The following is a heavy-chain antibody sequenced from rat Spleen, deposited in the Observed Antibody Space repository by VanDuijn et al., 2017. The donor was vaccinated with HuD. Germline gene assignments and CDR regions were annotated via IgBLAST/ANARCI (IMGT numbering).Heavy chain of an antibody. CDR3: TRDESYGYSFDY. D-gene: IGHD1-9*01. Sequence: QVQLKESGPGLVQPSQTLSLTCTVSGLSLTSNSVSWIRQPPGKGLEWTGRMRCDRHTYYNSALKSRLSTSRDTSKNQVFLTMNSLQTDDTAIFYCTRDESYGYSFDYWGQGVMVTVSS. V-gene: IGHV2-47*01. J-gene: IGHJ2*01. CDR2: MRCDRHT. CDR1: GLSLTSNS.